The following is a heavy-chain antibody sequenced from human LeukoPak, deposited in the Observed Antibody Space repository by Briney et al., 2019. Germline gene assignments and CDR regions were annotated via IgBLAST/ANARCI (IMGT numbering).Heavy chain of an antibody. Sequence: TLSLTCTVSGGSISSGSYYWSWIRQPAGKGLEWIGRIYTSGSTNYNPSLKSRVTISVDTSKNQFSLKLSSVTAADTAVYYCASAAISLLGTGRYFDYWGQGTLVTVSS. J-gene: IGHJ4*02. V-gene: IGHV4-61*02. CDR1: GGSISSGSYY. D-gene: IGHD5-18*01. CDR3: ASAAISLLGTGRYFDY. CDR2: IYTSGST.